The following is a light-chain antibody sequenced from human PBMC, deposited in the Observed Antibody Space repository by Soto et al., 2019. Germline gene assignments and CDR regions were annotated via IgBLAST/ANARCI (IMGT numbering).Light chain of an antibody. CDR3: QSYDSSLSAVV. CDR2: DDT. V-gene: IGLV1-40*01. Sequence: QSVLTQPPSVSGAPGQRVTISCTGTSSNIGTGYDVHWYRQFPGTAPKLLIYDDTNRPSGVPDRFSGSKSGTSASLAITGVQAEDEADYYCQSYDSSLSAVVFGGGTKVTVL. J-gene: IGLJ2*01. CDR1: SSNIGTGYD.